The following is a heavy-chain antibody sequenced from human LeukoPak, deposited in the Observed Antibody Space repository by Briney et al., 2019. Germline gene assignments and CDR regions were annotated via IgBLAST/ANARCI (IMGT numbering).Heavy chain of an antibody. D-gene: IGHD3-3*01. CDR2: INHSGST. CDR3: ARDTRTIFGIDY. J-gene: IGHJ4*02. CDR1: GGSFSGYY. V-gene: IGHV4-34*01. Sequence: PSETLSLTCAVYGGSFSGYYWSWIRQPPGKGLEWIGEINHSGSTNYNPSLKSRVTISVDTSKNQFSLKLSSVTAADTAMYYCARDTRTIFGIDYWGQGTLVTVSS.